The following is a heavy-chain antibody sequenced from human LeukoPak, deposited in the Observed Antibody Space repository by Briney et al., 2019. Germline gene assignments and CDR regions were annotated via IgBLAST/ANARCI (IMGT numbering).Heavy chain of an antibody. Sequence: GGSLRLSCAASGFSFSDHAMDWVRQARGKGLEWVSAISSSSAYIYYADSEKGRITISRDNAKNSVSLQMNSLRVEDTAVYYCARIFRYQLVDYYALDVWGQGTTVTVSS. CDR3: ARIFRYQLVDYYALDV. CDR2: ISSSSAYI. V-gene: IGHV3-21*01. D-gene: IGHD2-2*01. J-gene: IGHJ6*02. CDR1: GFSFSDHA.